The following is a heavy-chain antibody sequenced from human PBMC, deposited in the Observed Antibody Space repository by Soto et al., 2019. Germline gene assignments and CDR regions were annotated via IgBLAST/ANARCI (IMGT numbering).Heavy chain of an antibody. CDR2: ISSNGENT. CDR3: VTSAGYDYDY. V-gene: IGHV3-64D*06. J-gene: IGHJ4*02. Sequence: GGSLRLSCSASGFTFSNYNLDWVRQAPGKGLEHVSAISSNGENTYYADSVKGRFTTSRDNSKNILSLQMSSLRAEDTAVYYCVTSAGYDYDYWGQGTLVTVSS. CDR1: GFTFSNYN. D-gene: IGHD5-12*01.